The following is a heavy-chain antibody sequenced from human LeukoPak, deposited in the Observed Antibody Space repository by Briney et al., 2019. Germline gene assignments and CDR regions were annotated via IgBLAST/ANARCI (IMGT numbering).Heavy chain of an antibody. D-gene: IGHD3-3*01. J-gene: IGHJ4*02. Sequence: GGSLRLSCAASGFTFSSYGMHWVRQAPGKGLEWVAVISYDGSNKYYAGSVRGRFTISRDNSKNTLYLQMNSLRPEDTAVYYCVRIFGEVDYWGQGTLVTVSS. CDR3: VRIFGEVDY. CDR2: ISYDGSNK. V-gene: IGHV3-30*03. CDR1: GFTFSSYG.